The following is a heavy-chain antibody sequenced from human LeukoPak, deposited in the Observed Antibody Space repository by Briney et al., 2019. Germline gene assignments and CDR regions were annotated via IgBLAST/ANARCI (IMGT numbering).Heavy chain of an antibody. Sequence: GSLRLSCAASGFTFSSYSMNWVRQAPGKGLEWVSSISSRSTYIYYADSVKGRFTISRDNAKNSLYLQMNSLRAEDTAVYYCATRRGGYSSSPLPFDCWGQGTLVTVSS. J-gene: IGHJ4*02. CDR1: GFTFSSYS. V-gene: IGHV3-21*01. D-gene: IGHD6-13*01. CDR2: ISSRSTYI. CDR3: ATRRGGYSSSPLPFDC.